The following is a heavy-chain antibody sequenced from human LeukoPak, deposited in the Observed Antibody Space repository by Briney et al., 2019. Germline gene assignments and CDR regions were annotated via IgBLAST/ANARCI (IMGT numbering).Heavy chain of an antibody. CDR1: GFTFIDYY. J-gene: IGHJ4*02. CDR3: ANVQIEAYWFGDPTLPPNDY. CDR2: ISSSGRTI. Sequence: GGSLRLSCAASGFTFIDYYMTWIRQAPGKGLEWVSYISSSGRTIYYADSVKGRFTISRDNAKKSLYLQMNSLRAEDTAVYYCANVQIEAYWFGDPTLPPNDYWGQGTLVTVSS. D-gene: IGHD3-10*01. V-gene: IGHV3-11*01.